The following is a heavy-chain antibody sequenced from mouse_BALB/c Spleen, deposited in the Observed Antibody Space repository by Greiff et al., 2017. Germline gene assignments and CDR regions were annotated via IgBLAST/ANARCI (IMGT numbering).Heavy chain of an antibody. CDR3: ARRWFYAMDY. CDR1: GYSITSDYA. V-gene: IGHV3-2*02. CDR2: ISYSGST. Sequence: EVKLQESGPGLVKPSQSLSLTCTVTGYSITSDYAWNWIRQFPGNKLEWMGYISYSGSTSYNPSLKSRISITRDTSKNQFFLQLNSVTTEDTATYYCARRWFYAMDYWGQGTSVTVSS. J-gene: IGHJ4*01. D-gene: IGHD2-3*01.